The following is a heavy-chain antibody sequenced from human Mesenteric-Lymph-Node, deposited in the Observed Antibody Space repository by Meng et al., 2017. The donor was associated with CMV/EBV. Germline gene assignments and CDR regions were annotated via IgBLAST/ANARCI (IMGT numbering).Heavy chain of an antibody. CDR2: ISNDGNNK. CDR1: GFTFSGYA. CDR3: ARVIPGYDYYFDY. J-gene: IGHJ4*02. V-gene: IGHV3-30*14. D-gene: IGHD5-12*01. Sequence: ASGFTFSGYAMHWVRQAPGKGLECMALISNDGNNKYYTDSVKGRFTISRDNSKNTLYLQMNSLRAEDTAVYYCARVIPGYDYYFDYWGQGTLVTVSS.